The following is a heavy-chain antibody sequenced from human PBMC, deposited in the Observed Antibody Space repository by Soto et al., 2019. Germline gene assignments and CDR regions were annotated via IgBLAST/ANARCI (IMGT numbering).Heavy chain of an antibody. D-gene: IGHD6-13*01. CDR1: GYTFTSYY. V-gene: IGHV1-46*01. Sequence: GASVKVSCKASGYTFTSYYIHWVRQAPGQGLEWMGIINPSGGSTNYAQKFQGRVTMTRDTSTSTVYMELSSLTSEDTAVFYCARGLIAAAGTTLRYWGQGTLVTVSS. CDR2: INPSGGST. CDR3: ARGLIAAAGTTLRY. J-gene: IGHJ4*02.